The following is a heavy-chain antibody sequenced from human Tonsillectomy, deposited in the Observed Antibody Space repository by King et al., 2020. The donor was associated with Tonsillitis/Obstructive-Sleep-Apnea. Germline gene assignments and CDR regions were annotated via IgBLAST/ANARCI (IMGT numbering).Heavy chain of an antibody. V-gene: IGHV5-10-1*03. CDR1: GYSFTSYW. CDR3: VRFIPSYSSSGWAA. Sequence: VQLVESGAEVKKPGESLRISCKGSGYSFTSYWISWVRQMPGKGLEWMGRIDPSDSYTNYSPSFQGHVIISADKSISTAYLQWSSLKASDTAMYYCVRFIPSYSSSGWAAWAKGPTVT. CDR2: IDPSDSYT. D-gene: IGHD2-21*01. J-gene: IGHJ6*03.